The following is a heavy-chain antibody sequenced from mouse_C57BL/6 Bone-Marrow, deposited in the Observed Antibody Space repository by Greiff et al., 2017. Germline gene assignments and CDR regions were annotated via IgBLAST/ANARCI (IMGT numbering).Heavy chain of an antibody. J-gene: IGHJ4*01. V-gene: IGHV1-55*01. Sequence: QVQLQQPGAELVKPGASVKMSCKASGYTFTSYWLTWVKQRPGQGLEWIGDIYPGSGSTNYNEKFKSKATLTVDTSSSTAYMELRSLTSEDSAVYFCARTDCYRAMDYWGQGTSVTGSS. CDR3: ARTDCYRAMDY. CDR1: GYTFTSYW. CDR2: IYPGSGST. D-gene: IGHD2-3*01.